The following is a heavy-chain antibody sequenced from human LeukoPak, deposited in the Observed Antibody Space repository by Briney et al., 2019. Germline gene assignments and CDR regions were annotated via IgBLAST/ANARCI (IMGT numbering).Heavy chain of an antibody. CDR2: IIPIFGTA. Sequence: SVKVSCKASGGTFSSYAISWVRQAPGQGLEWMGGIIPIFGTANYAQKFQGRVTITADESTSTAYMELSSLRSEDTAVYYCARRGYSYGLVSYFDYWGQGTLVTVSS. V-gene: IGHV1-69*13. D-gene: IGHD5-18*01. CDR1: GGTFSSYA. CDR3: ARRGYSYGLVSYFDY. J-gene: IGHJ4*02.